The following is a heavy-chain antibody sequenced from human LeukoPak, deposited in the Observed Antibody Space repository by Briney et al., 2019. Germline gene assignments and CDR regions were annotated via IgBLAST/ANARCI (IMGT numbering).Heavy chain of an antibody. CDR1: GYTFTSYY. CDR2: INPNSGGT. V-gene: IGHV1-2*02. D-gene: IGHD3-10*01. CDR3: ARDPISITMVRGVNFDY. J-gene: IGHJ4*02. Sequence: ASVKVSCKASGYTFTSYYMHWVRQAPGQGLEWMGWINPNSGGTNYAQKFQGRVTMTRDTSISTAYMELSRLRSDDTAVYYCARDPISITMVRGVNFDYWGQGTLVTVSS.